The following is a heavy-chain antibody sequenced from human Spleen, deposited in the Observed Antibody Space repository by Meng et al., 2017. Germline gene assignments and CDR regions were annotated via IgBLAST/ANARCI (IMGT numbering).Heavy chain of an antibody. CDR1: GGTLSSYP. V-gene: IGHV1-18*01. D-gene: IGHD3-10*01. CDR2: LGAHDGDT. Sequence: QVQLVQSGAEVKKPGSSLKVSCKASGGTLSSYPIAWVRQAPGQGLEWMAWLGAHDGDTSHAPKFQGRVTVSADRPTATAYMELRSLRSDDTAVYYCARGTPGRSYSDYWGQGTLVTVSS. CDR3: ARGTPGRSYSDY. J-gene: IGHJ4*02.